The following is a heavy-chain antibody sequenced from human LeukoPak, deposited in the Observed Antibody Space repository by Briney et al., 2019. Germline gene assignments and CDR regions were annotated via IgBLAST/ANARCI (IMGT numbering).Heavy chain of an antibody. J-gene: IGHJ4*02. D-gene: IGHD1-14*01. CDR2: INHSGST. CDR3: ARTRGATEASDY. Sequence: SETLSLTCAVYGGSFSGYYWSWIRQPPGKGLEWIGEINHSGSTNYNPSLKSRVTISVDTSKNQFSLKLSSVTAADTAVYYCARTRGATEASDYWGQGALVTVSS. CDR1: GGSFSGYY. V-gene: IGHV4-34*01.